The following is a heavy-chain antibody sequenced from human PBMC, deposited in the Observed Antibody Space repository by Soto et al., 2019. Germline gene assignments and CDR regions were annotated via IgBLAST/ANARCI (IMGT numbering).Heavy chain of an antibody. Sequence: GGSLRLSCVASGFTFSSYWMSWVRQAPGKGLEWVANIKQDGSEKYYVDSVKGRFTISRDNAKNSLYLQMNSLRAEDTAVYYCARVSSGWYGENWFDPWGQGTLVTVSS. CDR1: GFTFSSYW. CDR2: IKQDGSEK. CDR3: ARVSSGWYGENWFDP. V-gene: IGHV3-7*05. D-gene: IGHD6-19*01. J-gene: IGHJ5*02.